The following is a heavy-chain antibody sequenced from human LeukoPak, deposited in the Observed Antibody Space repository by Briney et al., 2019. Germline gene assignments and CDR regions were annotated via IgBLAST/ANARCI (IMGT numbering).Heavy chain of an antibody. D-gene: IGHD5-18*01. CDR2: ISSSSSYI. Sequence: SGGSLRLSCAASGFTFSSYSMNWVRQAPGKGLEWVSSISSSSSYIYYADSVKGRFTISRDNAKNSLYLQMNSLRAEDTAVYYCAREHRTRIQLWTTNSINWFDPWGQGTLVTVSS. V-gene: IGHV3-21*01. CDR3: AREHRTRIQLWTTNSINWFDP. J-gene: IGHJ5*02. CDR1: GFTFSSYS.